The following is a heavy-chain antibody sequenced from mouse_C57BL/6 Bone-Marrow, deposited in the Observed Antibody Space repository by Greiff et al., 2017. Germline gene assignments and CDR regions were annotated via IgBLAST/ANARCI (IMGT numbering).Heavy chain of an antibody. Sequence: QVQLQQSGAELARPGASVKMSCKASGYTFTSYTMHWVKQRPGQGLEWIGYIDPSSGYTKYNQRFKDKATLTADKSSSTAYIQLSSLTSEDSAVYYCAITTVVAFDYWGQGTTLTVSS. CDR3: AITTVVAFDY. D-gene: IGHD1-1*01. CDR1: GYTFTSYT. J-gene: IGHJ2*01. CDR2: IDPSSGYT. V-gene: IGHV1-4*01.